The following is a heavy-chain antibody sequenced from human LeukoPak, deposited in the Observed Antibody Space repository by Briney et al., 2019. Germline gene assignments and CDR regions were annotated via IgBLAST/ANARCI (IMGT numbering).Heavy chain of an antibody. Sequence: PSETLSLTCTVSGGSISSSSYYWGWIRQPPGKGLEWIGSIYYSGSTYYNPSLKSRVTISVDTSKNQFSLKLRVVTAADTAVYYCARRKDEVTATFDYWGQGILVTVSS. CDR2: IYYSGST. CDR3: ARRKDEVTATFDY. V-gene: IGHV4-39*01. D-gene: IGHD2-21*02. J-gene: IGHJ4*02. CDR1: GGSISSSSYY.